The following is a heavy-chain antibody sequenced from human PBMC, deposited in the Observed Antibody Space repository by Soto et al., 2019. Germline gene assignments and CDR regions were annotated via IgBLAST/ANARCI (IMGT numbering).Heavy chain of an antibody. Sequence: QVQLQESGPGLVKPSETLSLICSVSGGSLSGYHWIWIRQPAGKGLEWLGRIQTNGHTDYDPSLKSRVTISIDTSNNQFSLTVTSVTAADTAVYFCAKGAGPPWFDPWGQGTLVTVSS. CDR1: GGSLSGYH. CDR3: AKGAGPPWFDP. V-gene: IGHV4-4*07. CDR2: IQTNGHT. J-gene: IGHJ5*02.